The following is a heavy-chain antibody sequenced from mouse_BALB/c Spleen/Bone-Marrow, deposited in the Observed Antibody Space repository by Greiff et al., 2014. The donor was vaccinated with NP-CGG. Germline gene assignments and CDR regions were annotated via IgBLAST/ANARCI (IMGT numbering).Heavy chain of an antibody. V-gene: IGHV1-7*01. D-gene: IGHD2-4*01. J-gene: IGHJ2*01. Sequence: QVQLQQSGAELAKPGASVKMSCKASGYNFTSYWMHWVKQRPGQGLEWIGYINPRTGYTAYNQKFKDKATLTADKSSSTAYMQLTCLTSDDSAGTSDARERYADYHMDYWGQGTTLTVSS. CDR2: INPRTGYT. CDR1: GYNFTSYW. CDR3: ARERYADYHMDY.